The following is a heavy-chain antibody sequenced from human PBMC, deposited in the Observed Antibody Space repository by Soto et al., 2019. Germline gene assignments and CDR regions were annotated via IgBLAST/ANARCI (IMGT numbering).Heavy chain of an antibody. CDR2: ISRSGGST. D-gene: IGHD3-10*01. Sequence: GGALRLSCAASGFTFNSYAMSWVRQAPGKGLEWVSTISRSGGSTYYADSVKGRFTISRDNSKNTLYLQMNSLRADDTAVYYCAKDLVHGNYFDYWGQGTQVTVSS. J-gene: IGHJ4*02. CDR3: AKDLVHGNYFDY. CDR1: GFTFNSYA. V-gene: IGHV3-23*01.